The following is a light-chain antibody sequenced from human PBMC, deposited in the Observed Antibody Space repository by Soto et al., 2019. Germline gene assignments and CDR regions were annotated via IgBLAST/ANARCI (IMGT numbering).Light chain of an antibody. CDR3: QQYGSSIT. CDR1: QSVTRSY. V-gene: IGKV3-20*01. Sequence: EFVLTQSPGTLSLSPGERATLSCRASQSVTRSYLAWYQQKPGQAPRLLIYGASSRATGIPDRFSGSGSGTDFTLTINRLEPEDFAVYYCQQYGSSITFGQGTRLEIK. CDR2: GAS. J-gene: IGKJ5*01.